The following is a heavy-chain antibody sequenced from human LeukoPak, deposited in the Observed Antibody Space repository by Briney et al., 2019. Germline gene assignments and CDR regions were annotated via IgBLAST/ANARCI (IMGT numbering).Heavy chain of an antibody. J-gene: IGHJ4*02. CDR3: ARDRDYGIFDY. Sequence: EASVKVSCKASGGSFSSYAISWVRQVPGQGLEWMGRIIPIFGTANYAQKFQGRVTITTDESTSTAYMELSSLRSEDTAVYYCARDRDYGIFDYWGQGTLVTVSS. D-gene: IGHD3-16*01. CDR2: IIPIFGTA. CDR1: GGSFSSYA. V-gene: IGHV1-69*05.